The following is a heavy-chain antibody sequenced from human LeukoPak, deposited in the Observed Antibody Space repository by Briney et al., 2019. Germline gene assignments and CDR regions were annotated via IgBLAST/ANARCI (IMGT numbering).Heavy chain of an antibody. J-gene: IGHJ4*02. V-gene: IGHV3-7*01. CDR2: IEQDGSEK. CDR1: GFTFSSYW. Sequence: GGSLRLSCAASGFTFSSYWMSWVRQAPGKGLEWVANIEQDGSEKYYVDSVKGRFTISRDNAKNSLYLQMNSLRAEDTAVYFCARDHSDYVRVGLDYWGQGTLVTVSS. D-gene: IGHD5-12*01. CDR3: ARDHSDYVRVGLDY.